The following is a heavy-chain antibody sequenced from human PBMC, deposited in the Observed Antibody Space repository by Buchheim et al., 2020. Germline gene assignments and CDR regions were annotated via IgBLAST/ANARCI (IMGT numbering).Heavy chain of an antibody. CDR1: GFTFSNAW. J-gene: IGHJ4*02. CDR3: ARGSGYSGYDSGDY. D-gene: IGHD5-12*01. CDR2: INGSGSTT. V-gene: IGHV3-23*04. Sequence: EVQLVESGGGLVKPGGSLRLSCAASGFTFSNAWMSWVRQAPGKGLEWVSVINGSGSTTYYADSVKGRFTISRDNSKNTLHLQMNSLRVEDTAVYYCARGSGYSGYDSGDYWGQGTL.